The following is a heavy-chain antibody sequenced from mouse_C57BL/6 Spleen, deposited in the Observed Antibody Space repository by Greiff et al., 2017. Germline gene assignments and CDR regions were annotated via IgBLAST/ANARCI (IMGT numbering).Heavy chain of an antibody. J-gene: IGHJ3*01. V-gene: IGHV14-4*01. Sequence: VQLQQSGAELVRPGASVKLSCTASGFNIKDDYMHWVKQRPEQGLEWIGWIDPENGDTEYASKFQGKATITADTSSNTAYLQLSSLTAEDTAVYYCTTGKVRADWGQGTLVTVSA. CDR3: TTGKVRAD. D-gene: IGHD2-2*01. CDR2: IDPENGDT. CDR1: GFNIKDDY.